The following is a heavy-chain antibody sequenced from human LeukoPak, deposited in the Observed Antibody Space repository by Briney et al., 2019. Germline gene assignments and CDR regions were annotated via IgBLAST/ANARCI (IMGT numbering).Heavy chain of an antibody. Sequence: SGPTLVKPTQTLTLTCTFSGFSLSTSGVGVGWIRQPPGKALEWLALVYLNDDKRYSPSLKSRPPITKNTSKNHVVLTMTNMDPVDTATYYCAHLFMGYWGQGTLVTVSS. CDR1: GFSLSTSGVG. J-gene: IGHJ4*02. CDR2: VYLNDDK. V-gene: IGHV2-5*01. CDR3: AHLFMGY.